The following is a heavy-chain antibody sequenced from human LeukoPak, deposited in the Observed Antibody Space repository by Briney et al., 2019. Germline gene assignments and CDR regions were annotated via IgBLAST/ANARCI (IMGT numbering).Heavy chain of an antibody. CDR2: IYYSGGT. CDR3: ARLTLKYSYGSLRSPFFDY. Sequence: SETLSLTCTVSGGSMRNYYWSWIRQPPGKGLEWIGYIYYSGGTNYNPSLKSRVTISVDTSKNQFSLKLSSVTAADTAVYYCARLTLKYSYGSLRSPFFDYWGQGTLVTVSS. D-gene: IGHD5-18*01. V-gene: IGHV4-59*01. J-gene: IGHJ4*02. CDR1: GGSMRNYY.